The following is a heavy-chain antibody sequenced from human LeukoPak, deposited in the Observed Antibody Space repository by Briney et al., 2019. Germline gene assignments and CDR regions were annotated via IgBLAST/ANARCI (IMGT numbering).Heavy chain of an antibody. CDR3: AKLYYYDGLDAFEI. D-gene: IGHD3-22*01. CDR1: GFTLSSYA. Sequence: GGSLRLSCAASGFTLSSYAMSWVRQAPGKGLEWVSAISGSGGSTYYADFVEGRFTISRDNSKNTLYLQMSSLRVEDTAVYYCAKLYYYDGLDAFEIWGQGTMVTVSS. J-gene: IGHJ3*02. V-gene: IGHV3-23*01. CDR2: ISGSGGST.